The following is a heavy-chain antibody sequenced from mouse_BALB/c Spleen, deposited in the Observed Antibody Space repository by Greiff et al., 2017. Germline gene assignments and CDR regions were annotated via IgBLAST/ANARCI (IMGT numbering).Heavy chain of an antibody. CDR3: ARGGMMYYFDY. Sequence: QVQLQQPGAELVKPGASVKLSCKASGYTFTSYWMHWVKQRPGQGLEWIGEIDPSDSYTNYNQKFTGKATLTVDKSSSTAYMQLSSLTSEDSAVYYCARGGMMYYFDYWGQGTTVTVSS. V-gene: IGHV1-69*02. J-gene: IGHJ2*01. CDR1: GYTFTSYW. D-gene: IGHD2-3*01. CDR2: IDPSDSYT.